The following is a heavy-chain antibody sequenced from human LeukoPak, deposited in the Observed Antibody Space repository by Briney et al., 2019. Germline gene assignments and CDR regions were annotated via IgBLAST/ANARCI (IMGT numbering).Heavy chain of an antibody. J-gene: IGHJ4*01. Sequence: GGSLRLSCAASGFTFSSYGMHWVRQAPGKGLEWVAVIWYDGSNKYYADSVKGRFTISRDNSKNTLYLQMNSLRAEDTAVYYCAKGPSGYNSGRALDYWGQGTLVTVSS. D-gene: IGHD6-19*01. V-gene: IGHV3-30*02. CDR1: GFTFSSYG. CDR3: AKGPSGYNSGRALDY. CDR2: IWYDGSNK.